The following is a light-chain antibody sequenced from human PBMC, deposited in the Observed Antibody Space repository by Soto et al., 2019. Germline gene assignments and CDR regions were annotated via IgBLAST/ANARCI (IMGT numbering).Light chain of an antibody. J-gene: IGKJ3*01. V-gene: IGKV3-20*01. CDR3: QQYGRSPGLFT. Sequence: EIVLTQSPGTLSLSPGVRATLSCRASQSVSSSYLAWYQQKPGQAPRLLIYGASSRATGIPDRFSGSGSGTDFTLTISRLEPEDFAVYYCQQYGRSPGLFTFGPGTKVDIK. CDR2: GAS. CDR1: QSVSSSY.